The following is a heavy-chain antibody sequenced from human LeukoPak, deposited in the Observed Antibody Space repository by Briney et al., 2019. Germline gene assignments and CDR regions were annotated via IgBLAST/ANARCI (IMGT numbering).Heavy chain of an antibody. J-gene: IGHJ4*02. CDR2: ISGSGGST. CDR1: GFTFSSYA. CDR3: AKDRENYYDSSGYYYFDY. Sequence: GGSLRLSCAASGFTFSSYAMSWVRQAPGKGLEWVSAISGSGGSTYYADSVKGRFTISRDNSKNTLYLQMNSLRAKDTAVYYCAKDRENYYDSSGYYYFDYWGQGTLVTVSS. D-gene: IGHD3-22*01. V-gene: IGHV3-23*01.